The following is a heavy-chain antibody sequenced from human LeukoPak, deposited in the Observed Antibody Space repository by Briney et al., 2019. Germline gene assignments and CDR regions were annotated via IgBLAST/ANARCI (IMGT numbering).Heavy chain of an antibody. Sequence: SETLSLTCTVSGGSISSHYWSWIRQPPGKGLEWIGYIYYSGSTNYNPSLKSRVTISVDTSKNQFSLKLSSVTAADTAVCYCARGTGLGGNAFDIWGQGTMVTVSS. CDR1: GGSISSHY. D-gene: IGHD1-14*01. CDR3: ARGTGLGGNAFDI. J-gene: IGHJ3*02. V-gene: IGHV4-59*11. CDR2: IYYSGST.